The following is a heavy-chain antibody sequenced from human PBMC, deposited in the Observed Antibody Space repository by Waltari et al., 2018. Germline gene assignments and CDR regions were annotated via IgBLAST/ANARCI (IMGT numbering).Heavy chain of an antibody. CDR3: ARGMAVAGPGWGRAFDL. D-gene: IGHD6-19*01. CDR1: GFTFSSSN. Sequence: EVQLVESGGGLVQPGGSLRLSCAASGFTFSSSNMNWVRQAPGKGLEWLSYISTTNTIYYADSVEGRITISRDNAKNSLYLQMNSLRGEDTALYYCARGMAVAGPGWGRAFDLWGQGTMVTVSS. J-gene: IGHJ3*01. V-gene: IGHV3-48*04. CDR2: ISTTNTI.